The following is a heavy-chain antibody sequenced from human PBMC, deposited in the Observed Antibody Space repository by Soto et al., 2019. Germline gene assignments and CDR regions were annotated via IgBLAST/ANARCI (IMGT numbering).Heavy chain of an antibody. CDR2: ISNDGYKT. J-gene: IGHJ4*02. V-gene: IGHV3-33*01. Sequence: QVQLVESGGGVVQPGRSLRLSCAASGYSFRSFAIHWVRQAPGKGLEWVALISNDGYKTHYADSVKGRFTISRDDAKNTVYLQISSLRAGDTGIYYCVRESDYGDYVDHLDYWGQGTPGTV. CDR3: VRESDYGDYVDHLDY. D-gene: IGHD4-17*01. CDR1: GYSFRSFA.